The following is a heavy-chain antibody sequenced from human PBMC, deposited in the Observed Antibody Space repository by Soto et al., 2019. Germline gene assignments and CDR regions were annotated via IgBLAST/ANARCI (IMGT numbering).Heavy chain of an antibody. D-gene: IGHD2-2*01. CDR3: ARADPAASVGY. V-gene: IGHV4-61*01. CDR2: IHNSGST. J-gene: IGHJ4*02. Sequence: SETLSLTSTVSGVSVSSGSYCWSWIRQPPGKGLEWIGYIHNSGSTNYNPSLKSRVSISVDTSKNQFSLKLSAVTAADTALYYCARADPAASVGYWGQGTLVTVSS. CDR1: GVSVSSGSYC.